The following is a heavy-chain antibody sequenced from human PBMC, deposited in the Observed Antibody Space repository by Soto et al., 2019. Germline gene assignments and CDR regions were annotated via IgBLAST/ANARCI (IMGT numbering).Heavy chain of an antibody. D-gene: IGHD2-21*02. CDR2: IIPIFGTA. J-gene: IGHJ4*02. V-gene: IGHV1-69*06. CDR1: GGTFSSYA. CDR3: ARDPTSFCGGDCSPGY. Sequence: SVKVSCKASGGTFSSYAISWVRQAPGQGLEWMGGIIPIFGTANYAQKFQGRVTITADKSTSTAYMELSSLRSEDTAVYYCARDPTSFCGGDCSPGYWGQGTLVTVSS.